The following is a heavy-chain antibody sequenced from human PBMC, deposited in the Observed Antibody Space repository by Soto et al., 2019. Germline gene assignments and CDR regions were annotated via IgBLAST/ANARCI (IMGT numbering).Heavy chain of an antibody. J-gene: IGHJ4*02. CDR2: IDARGSRT. Sequence: PGGSLRLSCAASGFTFASYAMAWVRQAPGKGGEWVSGIDARGSRTYYADSVKGRFTISRDNSRNTLFLEMDNLRGEDTAIYYSAKDSEIGGLSAAGAYLDSWGRGTLGTVAS. CDR3: AKDSEIGGLSAAGAYLDS. D-gene: IGHD6-13*01. CDR1: GFTFASYA. V-gene: IGHV3-23*01.